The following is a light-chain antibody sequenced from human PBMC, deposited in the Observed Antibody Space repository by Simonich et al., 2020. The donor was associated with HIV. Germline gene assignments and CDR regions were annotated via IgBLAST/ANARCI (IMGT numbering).Light chain of an antibody. Sequence: EIVMTQSPATLSVSPGERTTLSCRASQSVSSNLAWYQQKPGQAPRLLIYGASPSATGIPARFSGMGSGTEFTLTISSMQSEDFAVYYCQQYNNWPTWTFGQGTKVEIK. V-gene: IGKV3-15*01. CDR1: QSVSSN. J-gene: IGKJ1*01. CDR3: QQYNNWPTWT. CDR2: GAS.